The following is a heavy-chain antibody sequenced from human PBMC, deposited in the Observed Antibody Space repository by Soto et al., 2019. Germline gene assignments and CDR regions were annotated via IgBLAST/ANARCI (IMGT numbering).Heavy chain of an antibody. V-gene: IGHV3-48*01. CDR3: ARDPKQPRRINFDY. Sequence: GGSLRLSCAASGFTFSSYSMNWVRQAPGKGLEWVSYISSSSSTIYYADSVKGRFTISRDNAKNSLYLQMNSLRAEDTAVYYCARDPKQPRRINFDYWGQGTLVTVSS. CDR2: ISSSSSTI. J-gene: IGHJ4*02. CDR1: GFTFSSYS. D-gene: IGHD6-13*01.